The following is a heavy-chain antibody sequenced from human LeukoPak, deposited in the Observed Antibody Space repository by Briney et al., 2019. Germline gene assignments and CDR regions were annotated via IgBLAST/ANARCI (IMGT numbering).Heavy chain of an antibody. CDR3: ARGAYSSGWAYFDH. CDR1: GFTFSDYS. V-gene: IGHV3-48*04. D-gene: IGHD6-19*01. Sequence: GGSLRLSFAASGFTFSDYSMNWVRQAPGKGLEWVSYISFSVNTKYYGDSVKGRFTISRDNAKNSLYLHMDSLRAEDTAVYYCARGAYSSGWAYFDHWGQGTLVTVSS. CDR2: ISFSVNTK. J-gene: IGHJ4*02.